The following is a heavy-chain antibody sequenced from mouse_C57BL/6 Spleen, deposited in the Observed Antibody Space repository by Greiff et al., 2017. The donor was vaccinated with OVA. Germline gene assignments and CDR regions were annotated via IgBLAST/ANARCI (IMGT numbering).Heavy chain of an antibody. CDR1: GFNIKDDY. D-gene: IGHD2-2*01. V-gene: IGHV14-4*01. J-gene: IGHJ2*01. Sequence: EVQLQESGAELVRPGASVKLSCTASGFNIKDDYMHWVKQRPEQGLEWIGWIDPENGDTEYASKFQGKVTITADTSSNTAYLQLSSLTSEDTAVYYCTTFGYDEGDYWGQGTTLTVSS. CDR3: TTFGYDEGDY. CDR2: IDPENGDT.